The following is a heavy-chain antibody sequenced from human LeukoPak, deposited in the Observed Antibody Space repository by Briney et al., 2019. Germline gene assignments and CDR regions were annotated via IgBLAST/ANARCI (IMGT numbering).Heavy chain of an antibody. J-gene: IGHJ4*02. CDR2: INQDGSDK. V-gene: IGHV3-7*01. CDR1: GLTFSIHW. CDR3: ARLKAVAGMNLPPDY. D-gene: IGHD6-19*01. Sequence: QAGGSLRLSCAASGLTFSIHWMNWVRQAPGKGLECVANINQDGSDKYYVDSVKGRFTISRDNTKNSLHLQMNSLRAEDTAVYYCARLKAVAGMNLPPDYWGQGTLVTVSS.